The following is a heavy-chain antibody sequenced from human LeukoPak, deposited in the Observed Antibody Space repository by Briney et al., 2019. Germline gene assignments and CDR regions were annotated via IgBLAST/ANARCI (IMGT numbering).Heavy chain of an antibody. D-gene: IGHD2-15*01. CDR2: ISDNSRYI. CDR1: GFTFSSYE. J-gene: IGHJ4*02. V-gene: IGHV3-21*01. CDR3: ARDLIPADSSGSSAHDY. Sequence: GGSLRLSCAASGFTFSSYEMNWVRQAPGKGLEWVSSISDNSRYIYYADSVKGRFTISRDNAKNSLYLQMNSLRDEDTAVYYCARDLIPADSSGSSAHDYWGQGTLVTVSS.